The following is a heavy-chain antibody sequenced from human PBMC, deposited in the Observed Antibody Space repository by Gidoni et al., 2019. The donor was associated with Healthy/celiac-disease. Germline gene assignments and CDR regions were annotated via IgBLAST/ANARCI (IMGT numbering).Heavy chain of an antibody. CDR2: ISAYNGNT. V-gene: IGHV1-18*01. Sequence: QVQLVQSGAEVKKPGASVKVSCKASGYTFPSYGISWVRQAPGQELAWMGWISAYNGNTNYAQRLQGRVTMTTDTSTSTAYMELRSLGSDDTAVYSCARVETYYYDSSWGCWGQGTLVTVSS. D-gene: IGHD3-22*01. J-gene: IGHJ4*02. CDR3: ARVETYYYDSSWGC. CDR1: GYTFPSYG.